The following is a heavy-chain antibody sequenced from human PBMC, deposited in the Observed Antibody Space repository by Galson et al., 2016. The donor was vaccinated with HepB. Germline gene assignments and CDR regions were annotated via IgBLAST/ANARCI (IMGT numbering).Heavy chain of an antibody. D-gene: IGHD2-2*01. Sequence: SLRLSCAASGFSFNLYYMSWVRQVPGKGLEWVANLNQDGSEKFYMDSVRGRFTISRDNAKNSLYLQMNSLRAEDTAVDYCARFGCTTCYNFYYYGMDVWGQGTTVTVSS. J-gene: IGHJ6*02. CDR3: ARFGCTTCYNFYYYGMDV. V-gene: IGHV3-7*01. CDR1: GFSFNLYY. CDR2: LNQDGSEK.